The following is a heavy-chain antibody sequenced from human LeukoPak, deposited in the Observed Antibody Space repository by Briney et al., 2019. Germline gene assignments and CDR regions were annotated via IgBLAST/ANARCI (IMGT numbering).Heavy chain of an antibody. CDR3: ARGTYYDFWSGYYTNNQFDY. Sequence: ASVKVSCKASGYTFTSYDINWVRQATGQGLEWMGWVNPNSGNTGYAQKFQGRVTMTRNTSISTAYMELSSLRSEDTAVYYCARGTYYDFWSGYYTNNQFDYWGQGTLVTVSS. CDR1: GYTFTSYD. D-gene: IGHD3-3*01. CDR2: VNPNSGNT. J-gene: IGHJ4*02. V-gene: IGHV1-8*01.